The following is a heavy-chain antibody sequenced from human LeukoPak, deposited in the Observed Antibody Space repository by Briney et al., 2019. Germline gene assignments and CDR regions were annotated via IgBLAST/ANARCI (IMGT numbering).Heavy chain of an antibody. D-gene: IGHD5-12*01. J-gene: IGHJ4*02. V-gene: IGHV3-48*03. Sequence: GGSLRLSCAASGFTFSSYEMNWVRQAPGKGLEWVSYISSSGSTIYYADSVKGRFTISRDNAKNSLYLQMNSLRAEDTAVYYCARDRVGVSAYDSLFDYWGQGTLVTVSS. CDR2: ISSSGSTI. CDR3: ARDRVGVSAYDSLFDY. CDR1: GFTFSSYE.